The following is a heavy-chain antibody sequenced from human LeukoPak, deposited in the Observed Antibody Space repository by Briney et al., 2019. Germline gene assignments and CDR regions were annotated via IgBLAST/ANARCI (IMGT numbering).Heavy chain of an antibody. D-gene: IGHD1-14*01. CDR2: ISDDGTFT. CDR3: TRDPYRDAPDYFDY. V-gene: IGHV3-30-3*01. J-gene: IGHJ4*02. Sequence: GGSLRLSCAASGFTFSRYAMHWVRQAPGKGLEWVAVISDDGTFTLYGDSVRGRFTVSRDSSRDTLYLQMNSLRPEDTAVYYCTRDPYRDAPDYFDYWGQGTLVTVSS. CDR1: GFTFSRYA.